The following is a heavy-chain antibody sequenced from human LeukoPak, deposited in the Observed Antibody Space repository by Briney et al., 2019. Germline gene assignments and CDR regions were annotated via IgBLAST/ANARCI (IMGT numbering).Heavy chain of an antibody. D-gene: IGHD1-14*01. J-gene: IGHJ3*02. CDR3: ARPRTPGAFDI. V-gene: IGHV3-23*01. CDR2: ISASGGST. CDR1: GFIFRQYP. Sequence: GGSLRLSCAASGFIFRQYPMSWVRQAPGKGPEWVSLISASGGSTNYADSVKGRFTISRDNAKNSLYLQMNSLRAEDTAVYYCARPRTPGAFDIWGQGTMVTVSS.